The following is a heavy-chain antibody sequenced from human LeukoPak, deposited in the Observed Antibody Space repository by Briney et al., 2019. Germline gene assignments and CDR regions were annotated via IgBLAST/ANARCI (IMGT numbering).Heavy chain of an antibody. Sequence: GESLKFSCKGSGYSFNAYYIAWVRQMPGKDLEWMGAIYPGDSDTTYSPSLQGQVTISADKSATTAYLQWNSLKASDTAIYYCARLMTLVRGGLKRLPRSCGMDVWGQGTTVTVS. J-gene: IGHJ6*02. CDR2: IYPGDSDT. CDR3: ARLMTLVRGGLKRLPRSCGMDV. CDR1: GYSFNAYY. V-gene: IGHV5-51*01. D-gene: IGHD3-10*01.